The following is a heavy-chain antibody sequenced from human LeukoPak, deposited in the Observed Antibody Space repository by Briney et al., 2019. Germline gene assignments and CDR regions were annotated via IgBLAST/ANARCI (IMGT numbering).Heavy chain of an antibody. D-gene: IGHD6-19*01. CDR2: IYTSGST. CDR1: GGSISSGSYY. CDR3: AASSGWYNDAFDI. J-gene: IGHJ3*02. Sequence: NPSQTLSLTCTVSGGSISSGSYYWSWIRQPAGKGLEWIGRIYTSGSTNYNPSLKSRVTISVDTSKNQFSPKLSSVTAADTAVYYCAASSGWYNDAFDIWGQGTMVTVSS. V-gene: IGHV4-61*02.